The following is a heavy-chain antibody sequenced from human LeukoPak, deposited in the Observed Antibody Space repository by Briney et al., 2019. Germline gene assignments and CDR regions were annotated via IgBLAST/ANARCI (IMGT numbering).Heavy chain of an antibody. CDR3: ARGPTNFDY. V-gene: IGHV1-18*01. D-gene: IGHD2-2*01. CDR2: ISPKNGNT. CDR1: GYTFTSYG. J-gene: IGHJ4*02. Sequence: ASVKVSCKASGYTFTSYGITWVRQAPGQGVEWMGWISPKNGNTNQAQILQGRVTMTTDTSTDTAYMELRSLRSDDTAMYYCARGPTNFDYWGQGTLVTVSS.